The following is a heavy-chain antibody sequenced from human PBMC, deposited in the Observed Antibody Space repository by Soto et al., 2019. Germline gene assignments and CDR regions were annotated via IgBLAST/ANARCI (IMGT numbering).Heavy chain of an antibody. CDR1: GGSISSYY. V-gene: IGHV4-59*01. CDR3: ARGRGYCSGGSCLAHDY. Sequence: QVQLQESGPGLVKPSETLSLTCTVSGGSISSYYWSWIRQPPGKGLEWIGYIYYSGSTNYNPSLKSRVTISVDTSKNQFSLKLSSVTAADTAVYYCARGRGYCSGGSCLAHDYWGQGTLVTVSS. J-gene: IGHJ4*02. CDR2: IYYSGST. D-gene: IGHD2-15*01.